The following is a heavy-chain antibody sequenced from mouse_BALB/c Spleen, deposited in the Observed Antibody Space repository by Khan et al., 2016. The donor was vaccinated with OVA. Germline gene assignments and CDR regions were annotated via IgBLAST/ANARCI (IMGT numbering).Heavy chain of an antibody. D-gene: IGHD2-14*01. CDR3: ARGYDFFAY. V-gene: IGHV1-26*01. Sequence: EVQLQQSGPDLVKTGASVKISCKASGYSFTAYYMNWVKLSHGKSLECIGRINPNTDNTNYNQKFKGKAILTVDTSSSTASMERRSLTSEDSSVYFWARGYDFFAYWGPGTLGPVSA. CDR2: INPNTDNT. J-gene: IGHJ3*01. CDR1: GYSFTAYY.